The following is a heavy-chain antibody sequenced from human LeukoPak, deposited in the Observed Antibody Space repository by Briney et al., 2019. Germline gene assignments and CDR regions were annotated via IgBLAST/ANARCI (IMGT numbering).Heavy chain of an antibody. CDR3: AKGVPGYCSSTSCSGYDILTGFDY. Sequence: GGSLRLSCAASGFTFDDYAMHWVRQAPGEGLEWVSGISWNSGSIGYADSVKGRFTISRDNAKNSLYLQMNSLRAEDTALYYCAKGVPGYCSSTSCSGYDILTGFDYWGQGTLVTVSS. D-gene: IGHD2-2*01. J-gene: IGHJ4*02. V-gene: IGHV3-9*01. CDR2: ISWNSGSI. CDR1: GFTFDDYA.